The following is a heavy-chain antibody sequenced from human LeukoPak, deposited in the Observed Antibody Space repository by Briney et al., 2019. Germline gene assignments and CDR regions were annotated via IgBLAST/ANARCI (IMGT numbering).Heavy chain of an antibody. J-gene: IGHJ4*02. D-gene: IGHD1-26*01. V-gene: IGHV1-69*05. CDR1: GGTFSSYA. CDR3: AREGSGSYSF. Sequence: ASVKVSCKASGGTFSSYAISWVRQAPGQGLEWMGGIIPIFGTANYAQKLQGRVTMTTDTSTSTAYMELRSLRSDDTAVYYCAREGSGSYSFWDQGTLVTVSS. CDR2: IIPIFGTA.